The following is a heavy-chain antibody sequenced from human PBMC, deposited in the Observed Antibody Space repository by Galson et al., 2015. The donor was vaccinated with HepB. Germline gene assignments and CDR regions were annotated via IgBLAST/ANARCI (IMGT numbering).Heavy chain of an antibody. D-gene: IGHD2-15*01. CDR3: ARETPDTYDFDA. V-gene: IGHV1-46*01. CDR1: GYTLTNYH. J-gene: IGHJ4*02. CDR2: IFAGGGST. Sequence: SVKVSCKASGYTLTNYHFHWVRQAPGQGPEWMGKIFAGGGSTRFAERFQGRVTLTRDSSKSTIYMEVSSLRADDTAVYYCARETPDTYDFDAWGQGTLVTVSS.